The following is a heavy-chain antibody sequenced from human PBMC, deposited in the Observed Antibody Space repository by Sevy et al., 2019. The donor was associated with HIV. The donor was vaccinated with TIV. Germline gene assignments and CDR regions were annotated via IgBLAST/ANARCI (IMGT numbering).Heavy chain of an antibody. D-gene: IGHD6-13*01. Sequence: GGSLRLSCAASGFTFSSYGMHWVRQAPGKGLEWVAVIWYDGSNKYYADSVKGRFTISRDNSKNTLYLQMNSLRAADTAVYYCAKPNRRVAAAGHFDYWGQGTLVTVSS. CDR3: AKPNRRVAAAGHFDY. CDR1: GFTFSSYG. V-gene: IGHV3-33*06. J-gene: IGHJ4*02. CDR2: IWYDGSNK.